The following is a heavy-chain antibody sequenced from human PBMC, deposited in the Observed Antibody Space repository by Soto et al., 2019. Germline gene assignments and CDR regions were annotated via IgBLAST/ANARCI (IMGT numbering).Heavy chain of an antibody. V-gene: IGHV1-69*04. D-gene: IGHD4-17*01. Sequence: SVKVSCKASGGTFSSYTISWVRQAPGQGLEWMGRIIPILGIANYAQKFQGRVTITADKSTSTAYMELSSLRSEDTAVYYCARDYGDSEYFQHWGQGTLVTVSS. CDR2: IIPILGIA. CDR1: GGTFSSYT. CDR3: ARDYGDSEYFQH. J-gene: IGHJ1*01.